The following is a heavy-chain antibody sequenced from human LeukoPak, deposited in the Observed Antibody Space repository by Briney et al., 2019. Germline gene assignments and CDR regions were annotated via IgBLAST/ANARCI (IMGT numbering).Heavy chain of an antibody. D-gene: IGHD3-10*01. V-gene: IGHV4-59*08. CDR3: ARLWFGELLHDY. CDR1: GGSISSYY. J-gene: IGHJ4*02. Sequence: SETLSLTCTVSGGSISSYYWSWIRQPPGKGLEWIGYIYYSGSTYYNPSLKSRVTISVDTSKNQFSLKLSSVTAADTAVYYCARLWFGELLHDYWGQGTLVTVSS. CDR2: IYYSGST.